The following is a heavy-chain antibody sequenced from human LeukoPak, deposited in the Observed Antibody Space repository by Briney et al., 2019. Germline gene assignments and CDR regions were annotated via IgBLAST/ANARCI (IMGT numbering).Heavy chain of an antibody. J-gene: IGHJ4*02. CDR2: ISYDGSNK. CDR3: AKPAYDSSGYAFDY. D-gene: IGHD3-22*01. CDR1: GFTFSSYG. Sequence: GGSLRLSCAASGFTFSSYGMHWVRQAPGKGLEWVAVISYDGSNKYYADSVKGRFTISRDDSKNTLYLQMNSLRAEDTAVYYCAKPAYDSSGYAFDYWGQGTLVTVSS. V-gene: IGHV3-30*18.